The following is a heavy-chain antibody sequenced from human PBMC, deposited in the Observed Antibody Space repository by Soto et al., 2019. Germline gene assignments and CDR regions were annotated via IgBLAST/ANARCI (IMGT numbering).Heavy chain of an antibody. Sequence: TSETLSLTCVVSGGSFDTYYWNWIRQSPGKGLEWIGESNHRGSNNYSPSLKSRVTISLDTSKNQFSLKLTSVTAADTAAYYCARGGSSDWQVALDMWGQGTMVTVSS. D-gene: IGHD6-19*01. J-gene: IGHJ3*02. V-gene: IGHV4-34*01. CDR2: SNHRGSN. CDR3: ARGGSSDWQVALDM. CDR1: GGSFDTYY.